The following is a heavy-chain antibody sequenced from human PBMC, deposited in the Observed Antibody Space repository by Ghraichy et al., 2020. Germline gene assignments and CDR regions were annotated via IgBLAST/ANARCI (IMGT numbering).Heavy chain of an antibody. CDR1: GGSFSGYY. J-gene: IGHJ4*02. Sequence: SETLSLTCAVYGGSFSGYYWSWIRQPPGKGLEWIGEINHSGSTNYNPSLKSRVTISVDTSKNQFSLKLSSVTAADTAVYYCARGRLRGVAAATFDYWGQGTLVTVSS. D-gene: IGHD6-13*01. CDR3: ARGRLRGVAAATFDY. V-gene: IGHV4-34*01. CDR2: INHSGST.